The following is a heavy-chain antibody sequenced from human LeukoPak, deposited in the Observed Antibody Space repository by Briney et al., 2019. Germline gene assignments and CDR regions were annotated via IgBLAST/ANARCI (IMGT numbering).Heavy chain of an antibody. CDR2: IIPIFGTA. CDR1: GGTFSSYA. J-gene: IGHJ6*03. Sequence: SVKVSCKASGGTFSSYAISWVRQAPGQGLEWMGGIIPIFGTANYAQKFQGRVTITTGESTSTAYMELSSLRSEDTAVYYCATGIRPPSYSNYVSIGYYYMDVWGKGTTVTVSS. CDR3: ATGIRPPSYSNYVSIGYYYMDV. D-gene: IGHD4-11*01. V-gene: IGHV1-69*05.